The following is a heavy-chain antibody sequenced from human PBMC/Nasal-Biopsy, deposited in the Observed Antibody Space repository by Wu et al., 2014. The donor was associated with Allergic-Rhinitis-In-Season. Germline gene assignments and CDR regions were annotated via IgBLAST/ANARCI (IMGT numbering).Heavy chain of an antibody. V-gene: IGHV4-59*01. J-gene: IGHJ5*02. Sequence: TLSLTCTVSVGSITTYYWNWMRQPPGKGLEWIGYIYDSGYIKYNPSLKSRVIISEDRTKNQFSLMLSSVTAADTAVYYCTGIPRHCSGARCSFGWFDPWGQGTLVTVSS. CDR1: VGSITTYY. CDR3: TGIPRHCSGARCSFGWFDP. CDR2: IYDSGYI. D-gene: IGHD2-15*01.